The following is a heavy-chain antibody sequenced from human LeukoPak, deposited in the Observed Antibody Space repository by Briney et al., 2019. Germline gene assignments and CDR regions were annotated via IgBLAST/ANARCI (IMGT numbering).Heavy chain of an antibody. Sequence: GGSLRLSCAASGFTFSSYATSWVRQAPGKGLEWVSTISGSGGSTYYADSVKGRFTISRDNPKNTLYLQMNSLRAEDTAVYYCAKEPSDDFWSGYYNWFDPWGQGTLVTVSS. J-gene: IGHJ5*02. CDR1: GFTFSSYA. CDR2: ISGSGGST. D-gene: IGHD3-3*01. V-gene: IGHV3-23*01. CDR3: AKEPSDDFWSGYYNWFDP.